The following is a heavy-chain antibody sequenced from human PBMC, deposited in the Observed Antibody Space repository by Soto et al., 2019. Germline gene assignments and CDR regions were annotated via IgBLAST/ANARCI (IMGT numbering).Heavy chain of an antibody. V-gene: IGHV3-64D*06. CDR1: GFTFSSYA. CDR3: MKGLQFLLDYYNYGMDV. D-gene: IGHD3-3*01. CDR2: ITNNGGST. Sequence: GGSLRLSCSASGFTFSSYAMHWVRQAPGKGLEYVSAITNNGGSTYYADSVKGRFTISRDNSKNTLYLQMSSLRAEDTAVYYCMKGLQFLLDYYNYGMDVWGQGTTVTVSS. J-gene: IGHJ6*02.